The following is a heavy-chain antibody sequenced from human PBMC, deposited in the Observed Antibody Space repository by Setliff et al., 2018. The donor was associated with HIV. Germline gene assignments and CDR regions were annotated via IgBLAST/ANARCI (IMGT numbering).Heavy chain of an antibody. CDR1: GGSITSSSYY. D-gene: IGHD2-2*01. CDR3: ARHPSAYCSSTSCYEVY. V-gene: IGHV4-39*01. J-gene: IGHJ4*02. CDR2: IYYSGGT. Sequence: ETLSLTCTVSGGSITSSSYYWGWIRQPPGKGLEWIGSIYYSGGTQYNPSLKSRVTISVDTSKNQFSLKLSSVTAADTAVYYYARHPSAYCSSTSCYEVYWGQGTLVTVSS.